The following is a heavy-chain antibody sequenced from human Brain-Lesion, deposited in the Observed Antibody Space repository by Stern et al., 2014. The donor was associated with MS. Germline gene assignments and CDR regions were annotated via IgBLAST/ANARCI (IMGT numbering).Heavy chain of an antibody. CDR3: ARSPATPSGYDRFDY. CDR1: GYLFDDYW. D-gene: IGHD5-12*01. CDR2: IFPRDSNT. Sequence: EVQLVESGAEVKKPGESLKISCEASGYLFDDYWIGWVRQMSGRGLELVAIIFPRDSNTRYSPSVQGPVTISADKSISTASLQWRSLKASDTAIYYCARSPATPSGYDRFDYWGQGALVTVSS. J-gene: IGHJ4*02. V-gene: IGHV5-51*03.